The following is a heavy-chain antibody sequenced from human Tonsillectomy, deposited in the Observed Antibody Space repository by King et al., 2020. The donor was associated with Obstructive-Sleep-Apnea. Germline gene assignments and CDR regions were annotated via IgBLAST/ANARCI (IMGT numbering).Heavy chain of an antibody. CDR2: ISSRSSYI. CDR3: AREVWVFCGGDCYSQGWYYYGMDV. D-gene: IGHD2-21*02. V-gene: IGHV3-21*01. Sequence: QLVQSGGGLVKPGGSLRLSCAASGFTFSYYGMNWVRQAPGKGLEWVSSISSRSSYIYYADSVKGRFTIARDNAKKSLYLQMNSLRAEDTAVYYCAREVWVFCGGDCYSQGWYYYGMDVWGQGTTVTVSS. CDR1: GFTFSYYG. J-gene: IGHJ6*02.